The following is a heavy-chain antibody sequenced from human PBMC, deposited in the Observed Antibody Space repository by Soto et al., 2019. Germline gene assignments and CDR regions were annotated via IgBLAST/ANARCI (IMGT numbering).Heavy chain of an antibody. D-gene: IGHD6-6*01. CDR3: ASLQASFDHY. J-gene: IGHJ4*02. CDR2: MNPNSGNT. Sequence: QVQLVQSGAEVKKPGASVKVSCKASGYTFTSYDINWVRQATGQGLEWMGWMNPNSGNTGYAQKFQGRVTMTMNTSIGTAYLELSSLRSEDTAVYYCASLQASFDHYWGQGTLVTVSS. CDR1: GYTFTSYD. V-gene: IGHV1-8*01.